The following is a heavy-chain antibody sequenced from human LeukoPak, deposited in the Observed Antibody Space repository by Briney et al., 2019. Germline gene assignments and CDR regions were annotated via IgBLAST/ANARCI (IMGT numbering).Heavy chain of an antibody. CDR1: GYSFTTYW. J-gene: IGHJ4*02. D-gene: IGHD2-15*01. V-gene: IGHV5-10-1*01. CDR2: IDASDSYT. CDR3: ARGLRGGPSGGGLDS. Sequence: GESLKISCKGSGYSFTTYWITWVRQMPGKGLEWMGRIDASDSYTNYSPSFQGHVTISADKSINTAYLQWSSLKASDTAMYYCARGLRGGPSGGGLDSWGQGPLVTVSS.